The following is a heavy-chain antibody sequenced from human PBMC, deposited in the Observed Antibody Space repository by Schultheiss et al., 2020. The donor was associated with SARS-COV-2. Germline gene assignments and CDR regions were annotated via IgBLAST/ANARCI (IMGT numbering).Heavy chain of an antibody. D-gene: IGHD1-7*01. J-gene: IGHJ4*02. V-gene: IGHV3-30*07. CDR3: AREGSGWNYAMDY. CDR1: GFTFSSYA. Sequence: GGSLRLSCAASGFTFSSYAMHWVRQAPGKGLEWVAVISYDGSNKYYADSVKGRFTISRDNSKNTLYLQMNSLRAEDTAVYYCAREGSGWNYAMDYWGQGTLVTVSS. CDR2: ISYDGSNK.